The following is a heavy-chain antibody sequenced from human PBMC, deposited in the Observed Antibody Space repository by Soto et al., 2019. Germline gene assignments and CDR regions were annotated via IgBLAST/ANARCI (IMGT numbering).Heavy chain of an antibody. V-gene: IGHV1-69*01. CDR2: IIPIVGKG. Sequence: QVQLVQSGAEVRKPGSSVTVSCKASGGTFSNYAISWVRQAPGQGLEWMGGIIPIVGKGGYAQKFQGRVTITADEPTTTAYMELSSLRFEDTAVYYCARVVILVPTASTHYYYHMDVWGPGTTVTVSS. CDR1: GGTFSNYA. CDR3: ARVVILVPTASTHYYYHMDV. D-gene: IGHD2-2*01. J-gene: IGHJ6*02.